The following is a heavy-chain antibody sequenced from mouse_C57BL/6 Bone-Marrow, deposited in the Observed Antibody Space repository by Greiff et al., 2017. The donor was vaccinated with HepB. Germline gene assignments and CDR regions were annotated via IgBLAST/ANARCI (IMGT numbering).Heavy chain of an antibody. V-gene: IGHV1-81*01. CDR2: IYPRSGNT. D-gene: IGHD2-3*01. J-gene: IGHJ1*03. CDR3: ARDGWLLHWYFDV. Sequence: QVQLKESGAELARPGASVKLSCKASGYTFTSYGISWVKQRTGQGLEWIGEIYPRSGNTYYNEKFKSKATLTADKSSSTAYMELRSLTSEDSAVYFCARDGWLLHWYFDVWGTGTTVTVSS. CDR1: GYTFTSYG.